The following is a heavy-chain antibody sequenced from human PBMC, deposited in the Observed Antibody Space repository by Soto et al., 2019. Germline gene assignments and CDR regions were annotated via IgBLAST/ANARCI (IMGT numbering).Heavy chain of an antibody. J-gene: IGHJ4*02. D-gene: IGHD6-25*01. CDR1: GYTFVNYY. Sequence: QVQLVQSEAEVEKPGASVKLSCKASGYTFVNYYVHWVRQAPGQGLEWMGFINPTVGSTSYAQKFQGRLTMTRDTSTSTVYMEVSSLRSEDPALYYCARNAASGLDYWGQGTLVTVSS. CDR2: INPTVGST. V-gene: IGHV1-46*01. CDR3: ARNAASGLDY.